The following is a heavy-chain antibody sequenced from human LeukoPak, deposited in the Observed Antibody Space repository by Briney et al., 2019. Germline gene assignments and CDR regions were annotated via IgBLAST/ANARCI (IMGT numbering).Heavy chain of an antibody. Sequence: GGSLRLSCAASGFTFSDYYMSWIRQAPGKGLEWVSHIRSSGSTIYYADSVKGRFTISRDNAKKLLYLQMNSLRAEDTAVYYCARSSGYEFWSGRDPRPFDYRGQGTLVTVSS. CDR2: IRSSGSTI. D-gene: IGHD3-3*01. CDR3: ARSSGYEFWSGRDPRPFDY. CDR1: GFTFSDYY. V-gene: IGHV3-11*01. J-gene: IGHJ4*02.